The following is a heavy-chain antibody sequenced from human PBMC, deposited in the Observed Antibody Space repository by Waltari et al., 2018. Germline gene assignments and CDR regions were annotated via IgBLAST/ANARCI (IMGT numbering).Heavy chain of an antibody. CDR1: GFTFRSHW. J-gene: IGHJ4*02. CDR3: ARPLYYSDSSGYYPTYYFDS. D-gene: IGHD3-22*01. Sequence: EVQLVESGGGLVQPGGSLRLSCVVSGFTFRSHWMHWVRQVPGKGLVGVSLINSAGSATSYADSVKGRFTISRDNAKSTLYLQMNNLRDEDTAVYYCARPLYYSDSSGYYPTYYFDSWGQGTLVTVSS. CDR2: INSAGSAT. V-gene: IGHV3-74*01.